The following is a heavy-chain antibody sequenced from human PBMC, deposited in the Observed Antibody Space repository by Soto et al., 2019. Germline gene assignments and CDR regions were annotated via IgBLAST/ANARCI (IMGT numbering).Heavy chain of an antibody. V-gene: IGHV3-49*03. Sequence: HPGGSLRLSCTASGFTFGDYAMSWFRQAPGKGLEWVGFIRSKAYGGTTEYDASVKGRFTISRDDSKSIAYLQMNSLKTEDTAVYYCRVVPAAMDYYYYYYMDVWGKGTTVTVSS. CDR3: RVVPAAMDYYYYYYMDV. D-gene: IGHD2-2*01. CDR1: GFTFGDYA. J-gene: IGHJ6*03. CDR2: IRSKAYGGTT.